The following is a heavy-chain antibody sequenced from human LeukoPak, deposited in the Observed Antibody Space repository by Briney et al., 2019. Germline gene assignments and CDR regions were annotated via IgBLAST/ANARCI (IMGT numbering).Heavy chain of an antibody. CDR1: EYTFTTSV. V-gene: IGHV7-4-1*02. J-gene: IGHJ4*02. CDR3: ARNLRRGQLWPFDY. CDR2: INTKTGNA. D-gene: IGHD5-18*01. Sequence: GASVKVSCKASEYTFTTSVLNWVRQAPGQGLEWMGWINTKTGNATYAQGFTGRFVFSLDTSVSTTFLQISSLKADDTAVYYCARNLRRGQLWPFDYWGQGALVTVSS.